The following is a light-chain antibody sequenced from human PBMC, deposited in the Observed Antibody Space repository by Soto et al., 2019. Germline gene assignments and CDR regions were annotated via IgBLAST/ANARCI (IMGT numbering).Light chain of an antibody. V-gene: IGKV3-20*01. CDR2: ATS. J-gene: IGKJ3*01. CDR3: YQYYSPPHT. Sequence: EIVLTQSPGTLSLSPGETATLSCRTSQTISRADLAWYQQRPGQAPRLLVSATSRGATGIPDRFNGYGSGTDFTLTISSLEPEDFGVYYCYQYYSPPHTFGPGTRVDI. CDR1: QTISRAD.